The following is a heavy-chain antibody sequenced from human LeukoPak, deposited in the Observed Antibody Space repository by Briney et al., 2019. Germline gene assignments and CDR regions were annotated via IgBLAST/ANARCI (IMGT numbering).Heavy chain of an antibody. CDR3: ARLTFTIRPVDV. J-gene: IGHJ6*04. Sequence: SETLSLTCSVSGGSISGYYWSWIRQPPGKALEWIGYIYSSGSTNFNPSLQSRVTISVDASKNQVSLNLSSVTAADTAVHYCARLTFTIRPVDVWGKGTTVTVSS. CDR1: GGSISGYY. D-gene: IGHD3-3*01. V-gene: IGHV4-4*09. CDR2: IYSSGST.